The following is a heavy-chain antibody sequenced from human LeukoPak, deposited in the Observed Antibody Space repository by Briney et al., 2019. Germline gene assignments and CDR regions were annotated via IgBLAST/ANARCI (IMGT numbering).Heavy chain of an antibody. CDR3: ARGFNVATTPFDY. V-gene: IGHV4-59*01. CDR1: GGSISSYY. Sequence: SETLSLTCTVSGGSISSYYWSWIRQPPGKGLEWIGYIYYSGSTNYNPSLKSRVTISVDTSKNQFSLKLSSVTAADTAVYYCARGFNVATTPFDYWGQGTLVTVSS. D-gene: IGHD5-12*01. J-gene: IGHJ4*02. CDR2: IYYSGST.